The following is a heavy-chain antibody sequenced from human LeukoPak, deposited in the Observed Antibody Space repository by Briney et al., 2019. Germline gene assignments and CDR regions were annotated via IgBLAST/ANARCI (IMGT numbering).Heavy chain of an antibody. V-gene: IGHV1-46*01. J-gene: IGHJ4*02. D-gene: IGHD3-10*01. Sequence: GASVKVSCKASGYTFTSYYMHWVRQAPGQGLEWMGIINPSGGSTSYAQKFQGRVTMTRDMSTSTVYMELSSLRSEDTAVYYCARGKEVITMLRGLKPGYYFDYWGQGTLVTVSS. CDR2: INPSGGST. CDR3: ARGKEVITMLRGLKPGYYFDY. CDR1: GYTFTSYY.